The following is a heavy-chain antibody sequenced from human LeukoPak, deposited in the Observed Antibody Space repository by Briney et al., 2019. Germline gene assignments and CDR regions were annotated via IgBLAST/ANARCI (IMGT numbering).Heavy chain of an antibody. CDR1: GYTFTNYD. Sequence: ASVKVSCKASGYTFTNYDIHWLRQATGQGLEWMGWMNPNRGNTGYAQKFQGRVTVTRNTSIDTMYMELSSLRSDDTAVYYCATPPQLGSGNYRFVGLYDVWGQGTTVTVSS. D-gene: IGHD3-10*01. CDR3: ATPPQLGSGNYRFVGLYDV. J-gene: IGHJ6*02. V-gene: IGHV1-8*01. CDR2: MNPNRGNT.